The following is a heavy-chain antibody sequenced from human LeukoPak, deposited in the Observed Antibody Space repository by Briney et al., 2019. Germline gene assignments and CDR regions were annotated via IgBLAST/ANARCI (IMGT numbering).Heavy chain of an antibody. J-gene: IGHJ5*02. CDR2: IHYSGST. CDR3: ARGRRNYYGSGSYSRRFDP. CDR1: GASISSYY. D-gene: IGHD3-10*01. V-gene: IGHV4-59*12. Sequence: SETLSLTCTVSGASISSYYWSWIRQPPGKGLEWIGYIHYSGSTNFNPSLESRVTTSVDTSKNQFSLKLSSVTAADTAVYYCARGRRNYYGSGSYSRRFDPWGQGTLVTVSS.